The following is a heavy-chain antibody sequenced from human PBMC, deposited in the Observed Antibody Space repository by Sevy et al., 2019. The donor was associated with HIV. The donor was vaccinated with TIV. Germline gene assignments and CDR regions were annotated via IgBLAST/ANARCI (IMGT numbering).Heavy chain of an antibody. CDR2: IYSGGST. Sequence: GGSLRLSCAASGFTVSSNYMSWVRQAPGKGLEWISVIYSGGSTYYADSVKGRFTISRDNSKNTLYLQMNSLRAEDKAVYYCARAQTYTISKYYYYMDVWGKGTTVTVSS. D-gene: IGHD3-3*01. V-gene: IGHV3-53*01. J-gene: IGHJ6*03. CDR1: GFTVSSNY. CDR3: ARAQTYTISKYYYYMDV.